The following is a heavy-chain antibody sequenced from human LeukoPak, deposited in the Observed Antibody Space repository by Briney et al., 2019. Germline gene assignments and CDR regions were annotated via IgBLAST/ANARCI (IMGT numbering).Heavy chain of an antibody. J-gene: IGHJ4*02. D-gene: IGHD2-2*01. V-gene: IGHV4-59*01. Sequence: PSETLSLTCSVPGDSISRYYWSWIRQPPGKGLEWIGYIYYRGSTNYNPSLKSRVTISVDTYTSQFSLKLRSVTAADTAVYYCATIVRYQYGYVDYWGQGTLVTVSS. CDR3: ATIVRYQYGYVDY. CDR1: GDSISRYY. CDR2: IYYRGST.